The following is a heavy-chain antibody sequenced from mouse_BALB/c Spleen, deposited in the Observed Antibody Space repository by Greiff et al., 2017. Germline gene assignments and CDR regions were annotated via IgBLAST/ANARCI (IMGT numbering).Heavy chain of an antibody. D-gene: IGHD1-1*01. Sequence: EVQLVGSGPGLVKPSRSFSLTCPVPGSSITSGNYGTGIRQFPGNKLEWMGYISYDGSNNYNPSLKNRISITRDTSKNQFFLKLNSVTTEDTATYYCANYYGSSYVYYYAMDYWGQGTSVTVSS. CDR1: GSSITSGNY. J-gene: IGHJ4*01. CDR3: ANYYGSSYVYYYAMDY. V-gene: IGHV3-6*02. CDR2: ISYDGSN.